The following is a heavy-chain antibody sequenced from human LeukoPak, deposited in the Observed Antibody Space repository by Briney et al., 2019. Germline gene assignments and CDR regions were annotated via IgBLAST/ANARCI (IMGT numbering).Heavy chain of an antibody. J-gene: IGHJ4*02. CDR1: GFTFSSHD. D-gene: IGHD3-10*01. CDR2: ISYDGGKK. V-gene: IGHV3-30*03. CDR3: AREANYYGSGRPFDY. Sequence: GGSLRLSCAASGFTFSSHDMHWVRQAPGKGLEWVAFISYDGGKKDYADSVKGRFTISRDNSRNTLYLQMNSLRAEDTAVYYCAREANYYGSGRPFDYWGQGTLVTVSS.